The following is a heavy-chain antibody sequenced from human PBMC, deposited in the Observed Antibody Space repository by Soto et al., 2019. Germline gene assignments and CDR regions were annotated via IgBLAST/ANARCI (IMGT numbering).Heavy chain of an antibody. D-gene: IGHD5-12*01. Sequence: SETLSLTCAVYGGSFSGYYWSWIRQPPGKGLEWIGEINHSGSTNYNPSLKSRVTISVDTSKNQFSLKLSSVTAADTAVYYCARGWVRVATIWGQGTVVTVSS. J-gene: IGHJ4*02. CDR1: GGSFSGYY. V-gene: IGHV4-34*01. CDR3: ARGWVRVATI. CDR2: INHSGST.